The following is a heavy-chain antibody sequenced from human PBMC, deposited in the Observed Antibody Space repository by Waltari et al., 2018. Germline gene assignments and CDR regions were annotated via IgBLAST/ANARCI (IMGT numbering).Heavy chain of an antibody. CDR3: ARDLFGVVPY. Sequence: QVQLQESGPGLVKPSETLSLTCTVSGGSISSHYWSWIRQPPGKGLEWIGYIYYSGRTSSNPSHKSRVTISVDTSKNQCSLKLSSVTAADTAVYYCARDLFGVVPYWGQGTLVTVSS. V-gene: IGHV4-59*11. CDR2: IYYSGRT. D-gene: IGHD3-3*01. J-gene: IGHJ4*02. CDR1: GGSISSHY.